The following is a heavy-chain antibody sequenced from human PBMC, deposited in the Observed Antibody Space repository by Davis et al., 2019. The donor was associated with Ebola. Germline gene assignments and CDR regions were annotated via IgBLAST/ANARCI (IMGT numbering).Heavy chain of an antibody. V-gene: IGHV4-34*01. CDR1: GGSFSGYY. CDR3: ARGGGSQQLFRYGMDV. D-gene: IGHD6-13*01. J-gene: IGHJ6*02. CDR2: INHSGST. Sequence: MPGGSLRLSCAVYGGSFSGYYWSWIRQPPGKGLEWTGEINHSGSTNYNPSLKSRVTISVDTSKNQFSLKLSSVTAADTAVYYCARGGGSQQLFRYGMDVWGQGTTVTVSS.